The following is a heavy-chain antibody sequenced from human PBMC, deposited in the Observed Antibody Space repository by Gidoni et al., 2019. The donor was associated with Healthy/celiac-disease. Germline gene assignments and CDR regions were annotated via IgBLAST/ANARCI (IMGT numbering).Heavy chain of an antibody. D-gene: IGHD3-22*01. CDR3: ARQNSSGYYLDY. J-gene: IGHJ4*02. CDR2: INHSGST. V-gene: IGHV4-34*01. CDR1: GGSFSGY. Sequence: QVQLQQWGAGLLKPSETLSPTCAVYGGSFSGYGSWIRQPPGKGLEWIGEINHSGSTNYNPSLKSRVTISVDTSKNQFSLKLSSVTAADTAVYYCARQNSSGYYLDYWGQGTLVTVSS.